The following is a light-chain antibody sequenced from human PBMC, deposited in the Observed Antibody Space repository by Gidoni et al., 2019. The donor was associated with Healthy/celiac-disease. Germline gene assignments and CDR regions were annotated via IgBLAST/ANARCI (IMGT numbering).Light chain of an antibody. CDR1: QSVSSN. CDR3: QQYNNWPPRT. Sequence: ELVMTHSPATLSVSAGERATLSCRASQSVSSNLAWYQQKPGQAPMLLIYGASTRATGIPARFSGSGSGTEFTLTISSLQSEDFAVYYCQQYNNWPPRTFGQGTKVEIK. CDR2: GAS. J-gene: IGKJ1*01. V-gene: IGKV3-15*01.